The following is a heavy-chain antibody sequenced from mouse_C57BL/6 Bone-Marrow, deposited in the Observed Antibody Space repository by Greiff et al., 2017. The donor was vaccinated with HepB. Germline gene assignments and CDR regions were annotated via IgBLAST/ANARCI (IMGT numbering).Heavy chain of an antibody. CDR3: ARHEGRHYDYDYYAMDY. V-gene: IGHV1-62-2*01. Sequence: QVQLQQSGAELVKPGASVKLSCKASGYTFTEYTIHWVKQRSGQGLEWIGWFYPGSGSIKYNEKFKDKATLTADKSSSTVYMELSRLTSEDSAVYFCARHEGRHYDYDYYAMDYWGQGTSVTVSS. CDR1: GYTFTEYT. CDR2: FYPGSGSI. D-gene: IGHD2-4*01. J-gene: IGHJ4*01.